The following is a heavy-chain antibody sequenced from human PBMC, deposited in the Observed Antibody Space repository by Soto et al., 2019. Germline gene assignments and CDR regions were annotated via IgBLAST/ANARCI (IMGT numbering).Heavy chain of an antibody. Sequence: GGSLRLSCAASGFSVNNYYMSWVRQAPGKGLEWVSTINSGSSTFYADSVKGRFIISRDNSKNSLFLQMDSLRAEDTAVYYCARDLHPSYGSGSYFYFDYWGQGTLVTVSS. D-gene: IGHD3-10*01. J-gene: IGHJ4*02. V-gene: IGHV3-66*01. CDR1: GFSVNNYY. CDR3: ARDLHPSYGSGSYFYFDY. CDR2: INSGSST.